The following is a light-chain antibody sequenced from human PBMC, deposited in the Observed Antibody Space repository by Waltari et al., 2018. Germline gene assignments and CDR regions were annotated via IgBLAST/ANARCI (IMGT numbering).Light chain of an antibody. CDR1: QSVSRT. Sequence: EIVLTQSPGPLSLSPGERATLSCRASQSVSRTLSWYQQKPGQAPRLLIYDASIRATGIPGRFSGSGSGTDFSLIISRLEPEDFAVYYCQKYGTLPATFGQGTKVEIK. CDR2: DAS. CDR3: QKYGTLPAT. V-gene: IGKV3-20*01. J-gene: IGKJ1*01.